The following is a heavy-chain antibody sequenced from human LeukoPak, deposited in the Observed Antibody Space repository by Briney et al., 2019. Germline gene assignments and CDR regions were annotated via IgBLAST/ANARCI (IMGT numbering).Heavy chain of an antibody. V-gene: IGHV3-23*01. CDR2: ISGSGGST. J-gene: IGHJ4*02. CDR3: ARPYSHRRLVVAAAPPGY. D-gene: IGHD2-15*01. CDR1: GFTFSSYA. Sequence: GGSLRLSCAASGFTFSSYAMSWVRQAPGKGLEWVSAISGSGGSTYYADSVKGRFTISRDNSKNTLYLQMNSLRAEDTAVYYCARPYSHRRLVVAAAPPGYWGQGTLVTVSS.